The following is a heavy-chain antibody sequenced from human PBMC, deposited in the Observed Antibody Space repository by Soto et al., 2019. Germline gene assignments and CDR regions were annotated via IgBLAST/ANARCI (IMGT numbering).Heavy chain of an antibody. Sequence: GGSLRLSCAASGFTLSTYDMHWVRQATGKGLEWVAALSYAGGTYYPGSVKGRFTVSRESAKNSLYLQMNSLTAGDTAVYYCAKGPHSASWYYYMDVWGKGTTVTVSS. D-gene: IGHD6-25*01. V-gene: IGHV3-13*01. CDR3: AKGPHSASWYYYMDV. J-gene: IGHJ6*03. CDR1: GFTLSTYD. CDR2: LSYAGGT.